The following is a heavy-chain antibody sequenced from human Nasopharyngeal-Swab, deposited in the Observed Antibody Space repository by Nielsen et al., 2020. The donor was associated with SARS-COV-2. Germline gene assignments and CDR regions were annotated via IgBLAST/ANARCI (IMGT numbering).Heavy chain of an antibody. Sequence: GGSLRLSCAASGFTFSHYAMSWVRQAPGKGLEWVSIIYSGAGSTYYADSVKGRFTISRDNSKNTLYLLMNSLRAEDTAVYYCTKRGLGGPGSYFVDYWGQGTLVTVSS. CDR3: TKRGLGGPGSYFVDY. D-gene: IGHD3-10*01. CDR2: IYSGAGST. V-gene: IGHV3-23*03. J-gene: IGHJ4*02. CDR1: GFTFSHYA.